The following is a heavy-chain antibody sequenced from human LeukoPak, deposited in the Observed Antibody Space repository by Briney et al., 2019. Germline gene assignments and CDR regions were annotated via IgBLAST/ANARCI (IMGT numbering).Heavy chain of an antibody. CDR3: ARDQRIAARPATAIPQY. Sequence: ASVEVSCKASGYTFTSYGISWVRQAPGQGLEWMGWISAYNGNTNYAQKLQGRVTMTTDTSTSTAYMELRSLRSDDTAVYYCARDQRIAARPATAIPQYWGQGTLVTVSS. J-gene: IGHJ4*02. D-gene: IGHD2-2*02. V-gene: IGHV1-18*01. CDR1: GYTFTSYG. CDR2: ISAYNGNT.